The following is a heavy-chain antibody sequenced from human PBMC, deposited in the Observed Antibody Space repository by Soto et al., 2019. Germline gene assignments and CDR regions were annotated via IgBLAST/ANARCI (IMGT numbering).Heavy chain of an antibody. CDR3: ARDGRGGGGYCSGGSCYSGHYGMDV. V-gene: IGHV3-21*01. CDR2: ISSSSSYI. CDR1: GFTFSSYS. Sequence: EVQLVESGGGLVKPGGSLRLSCAASGFTFSSYSMNWVRQAPGKGLEWVSSISSSSSYIYYADSVKGRFTISRDNAKNSLYRQMNNLSTEDTAVYYCARDGRGGGGYCSGGSCYSGHYGMDVWGQGTTVTVSS. J-gene: IGHJ6*02. D-gene: IGHD2-15*01.